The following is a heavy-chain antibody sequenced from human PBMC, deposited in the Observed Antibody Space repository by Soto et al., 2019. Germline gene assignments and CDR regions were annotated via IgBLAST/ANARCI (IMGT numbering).Heavy chain of an antibody. CDR3: ARDLYGDIVVVPAAY. Sequence: QVQLVQSGAEVKKPGASVKVSCKASGYTFTSYGISWVRQAPGQGLERMGWISAYNGNTNYAQKLQGRVTMTTDTSTSTAYMELRSLRSDDTAVYYCARDLYGDIVVVPAAYWGQGTLVTVSS. J-gene: IGHJ4*02. CDR2: ISAYNGNT. V-gene: IGHV1-18*01. D-gene: IGHD2-2*01. CDR1: GYTFTSYG.